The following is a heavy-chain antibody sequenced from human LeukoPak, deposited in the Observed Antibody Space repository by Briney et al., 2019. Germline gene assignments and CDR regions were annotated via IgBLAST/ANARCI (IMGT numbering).Heavy chain of an antibody. CDR3: AKDPYLVVPAALNWFDP. CDR1: GFTITNSW. CDR2: ISSGGSSL. V-gene: IGHV3-74*01. Sequence: GGSLRLSCAASGFTITNSWMHWVRQAPGKGLVWVSRISSGGSSLDYADSVKGRFTISRDIAKNTLYLQMSSLRPEDTAVYYCAKDPYLVVPAALNWFDPWGQGTLVTVSS. D-gene: IGHD2-2*01. J-gene: IGHJ5*02.